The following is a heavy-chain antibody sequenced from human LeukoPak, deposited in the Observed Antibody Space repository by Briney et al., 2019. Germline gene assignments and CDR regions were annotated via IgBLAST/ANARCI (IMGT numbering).Heavy chain of an antibody. D-gene: IGHD5-12*01. V-gene: IGHV1-18*01. CDR3: AREGGFGYDFTGFDY. J-gene: IGHJ4*02. Sequence: ASVKVSCKASGYTFITYGINWVRQAPGQGLEWMGWISAYNGDTKYALSLQGRLTMTTDTSTRTAYMELGSLGSDDTAVYYCAREGGFGYDFTGFDYWGQGTLVTVPS. CDR2: ISAYNGDT. CDR1: GYTFITYG.